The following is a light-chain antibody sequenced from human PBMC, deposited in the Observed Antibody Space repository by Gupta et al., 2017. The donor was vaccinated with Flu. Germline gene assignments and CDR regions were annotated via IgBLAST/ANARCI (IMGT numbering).Light chain of an antibody. CDR1: QSTSTY. Sequence: DIQMTQSPSSLSASIGDRVTITCRASQSTSTYLNWYQQRPGKAPKLLIYAASSLQSGVPSRFSGRGSGTDFTLTITSLQSEDFATYYCQQSYSVPWTFGQGTKVEIK. CDR2: AAS. CDR3: QQSYSVPWT. V-gene: IGKV1-39*01. J-gene: IGKJ1*01.